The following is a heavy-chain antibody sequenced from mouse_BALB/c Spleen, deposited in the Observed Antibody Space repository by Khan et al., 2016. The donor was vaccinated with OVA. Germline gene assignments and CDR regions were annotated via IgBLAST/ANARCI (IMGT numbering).Heavy chain of an antibody. CDR1: GYMFTSYW. V-gene: IGHV1-7*01. J-gene: IGHJ3*01. Sequence: QVQLLQSGAELAKPGASVKMSCKASGYMFTSYWMNWVKQRPGQGLEWIGYINPSSGYTDYNQKFKDKSTFTADKSSSTAYMQLSSLTSEDSAVYYCAGTGYGNLDDWGPGTLVTVSA. CDR3: AGTGYGNLDD. D-gene: IGHD1-1*01. CDR2: INPSSGYT.